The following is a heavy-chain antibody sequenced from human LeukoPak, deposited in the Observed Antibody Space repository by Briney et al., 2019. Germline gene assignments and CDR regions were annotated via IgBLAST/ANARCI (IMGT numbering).Heavy chain of an antibody. CDR2: INPNSGGT. V-gene: IGHV1-2*06. D-gene: IGHD2-15*01. Sequence: ASVKVSCKASGYTFTGYYMHWVRQAPGQGLEWMGRINPNSGGTNYAQKFQGRVTKTRDTSISTAYMELSRLRSDDTAVYYCARDGTGYCSGGSCYSGASFDYWGQGTLVTVPS. CDR3: ARDGTGYCSGGSCYSGASFDY. J-gene: IGHJ4*02. CDR1: GYTFTGYY.